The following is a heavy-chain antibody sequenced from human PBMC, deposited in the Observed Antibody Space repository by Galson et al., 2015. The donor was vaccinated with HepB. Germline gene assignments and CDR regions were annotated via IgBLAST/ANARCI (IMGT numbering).Heavy chain of an antibody. CDR3: ARLGVYSSSWYPKEFDY. J-gene: IGHJ4*02. Sequence: SLGLSCAASGFTFSSYWMSWVRQAPGKGLEWVANIKQDGSEKYYVDSVKGRFTISRDNAKNSLYLQMNSLRSEDTAVYYCARLGVYSSSWYPKEFDYWGQGTLVTVSS. CDR2: IKQDGSEK. D-gene: IGHD6-13*01. V-gene: IGHV3-7*03. CDR1: GFTFSSYW.